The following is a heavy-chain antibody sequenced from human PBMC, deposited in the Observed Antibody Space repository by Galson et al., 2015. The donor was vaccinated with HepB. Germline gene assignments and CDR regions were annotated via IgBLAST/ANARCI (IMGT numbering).Heavy chain of an antibody. Sequence: SETLSLTCTVSGGSISSYYWSWIRQPPGKGLEWIGYIYYSGSTNYNPSLKSRVTISVDTSKNQFSLKLSSVTAADTAVYYCARGREGYRRPELKRKHAPNFNLWGRGTLVTVSS. CDR2: IYYSGST. J-gene: IGHJ2*01. D-gene: IGHD1-14*01. CDR1: GGSISSYY. CDR3: ARGREGYRRPELKRKHAPNFNL. V-gene: IGHV4-59*01.